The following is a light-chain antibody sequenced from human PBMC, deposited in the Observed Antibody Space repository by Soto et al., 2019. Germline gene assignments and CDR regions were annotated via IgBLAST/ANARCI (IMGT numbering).Light chain of an antibody. CDR2: SNN. V-gene: IGLV1-47*02. CDR1: SSSIGSNY. CDR3: AAWDDSLNGPV. Sequence: QSVLTQPPSASGTPGQRVTISCSGSSSSIGSNYVYWYQQLPGTTPKLLIYSNNQRPSGVPDRFSGSKSGTSASLAISGLRSEDEADYYCAAWDDSLNGPVFGGGTKLTVL. J-gene: IGLJ3*02.